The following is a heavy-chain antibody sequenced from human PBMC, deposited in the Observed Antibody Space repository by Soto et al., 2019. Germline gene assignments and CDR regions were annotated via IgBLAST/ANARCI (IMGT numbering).Heavy chain of an antibody. CDR2: IIPILGIA. Sequence: GASVKVSCKASGGTFSSYTISWVRQAPGQGLEWMGRIIPILGIANYAQKFQGRVTITADKSTSTAYMELSSLRSEDTAVYYCARENVLNYDILTGPQHYWGQGTLVTVSS. CDR3: ARENVLNYDILTGPQHY. CDR1: GGTFSSYT. D-gene: IGHD3-9*01. V-gene: IGHV1-69*04. J-gene: IGHJ4*02.